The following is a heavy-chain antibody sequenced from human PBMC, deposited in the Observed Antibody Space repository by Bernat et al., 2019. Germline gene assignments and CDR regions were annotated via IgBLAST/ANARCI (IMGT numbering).Heavy chain of an antibody. J-gene: IGHJ1*01. D-gene: IGHD2-15*01. V-gene: IGHV3-23*01. CDR2: ISGSGGST. Sequence: EVQLLESGGGLVQPGGSLRLSCAASGFTFSSYAMSWVRQAPGKGLEWVSAISGSGGSTYYADSVKGRFSISRDNSKKTLYLQMNSLRAEDTAVYYCAPTNRVKLGYCSGGSCDGEVVYWGHGTLLTVPS. CDR1: GFTFSSYA. CDR3: APTNRVKLGYCSGGSCDGEVVY.